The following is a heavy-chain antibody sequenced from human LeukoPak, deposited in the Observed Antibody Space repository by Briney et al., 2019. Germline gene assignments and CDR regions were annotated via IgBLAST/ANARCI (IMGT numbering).Heavy chain of an antibody. Sequence: SETLSLTCTVSGGSISPYYWTWIRQSAGKGLEFMGRIHFGGTTNYNPSLMSRITLSVDTSKSQVSLKLSSVTAADTAVYYCVRLQAVTGNFDYWGQGALVTVSS. D-gene: IGHD1-20*01. J-gene: IGHJ4*02. V-gene: IGHV4-4*07. CDR1: GGSISPYY. CDR2: IHFGGTT. CDR3: VRLQAVTGNFDY.